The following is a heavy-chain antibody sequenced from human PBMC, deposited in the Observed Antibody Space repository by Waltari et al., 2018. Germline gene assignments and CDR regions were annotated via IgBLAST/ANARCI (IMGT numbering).Heavy chain of an antibody. CDR2: ISSSSSYI. D-gene: IGHD2-2*03. V-gene: IGHV3-21*01. Sequence: EVQLVESGGGLVKPGGSLRLSCAASGFTFSSYSMNWVRQAPGKGLEWVSSISSSSSYIYYADSVKGRFTISRDAKNSLYLQMNSLRAEDTAVYYCARGIGYCSSTSCQTYWYFDLWGRGTLVTVSS. CDR3: ARGIGYCSSTSCQTYWYFDL. CDR1: GFTFSSYS. J-gene: IGHJ2*01.